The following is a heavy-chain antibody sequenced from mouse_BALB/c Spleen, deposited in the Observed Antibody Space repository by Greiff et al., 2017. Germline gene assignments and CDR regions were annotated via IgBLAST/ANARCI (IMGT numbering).Heavy chain of an antibody. D-gene: IGHD4-1*01. CDR1: GFTFSSYG. Sequence: DVMLVESGGDLVKPGGSLKLSCAASGFTFSSYGMSWVRQTPDKRLEWVATISSGGSYTYYPDSVKGRFTISRDNAKNTLYLQMSSLKSEDTAMYYCARHNWDTPAMDYWGQGTSVTVSS. CDR3: ARHNWDTPAMDY. V-gene: IGHV5-6*02. CDR2: ISSGGSYT. J-gene: IGHJ4*01.